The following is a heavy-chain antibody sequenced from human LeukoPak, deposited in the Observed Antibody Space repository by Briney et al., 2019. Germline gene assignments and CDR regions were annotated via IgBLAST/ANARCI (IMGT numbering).Heavy chain of an antibody. D-gene: IGHD1-26*01. CDR1: GFNFSSYA. V-gene: IGHV3-23*01. CDR2: ISGSGGST. Sequence: KAGGSLRLSCAASGFNFSSYAMSWVRQAPGKGLEWVSTISGSGGSTYYADSVKGRFTISRDNSKNTLYLQMNSLRAEDTAVYYCAKIVGATTRGYFDYWGQGTLVTVSS. CDR3: AKIVGATTRGYFDY. J-gene: IGHJ4*02.